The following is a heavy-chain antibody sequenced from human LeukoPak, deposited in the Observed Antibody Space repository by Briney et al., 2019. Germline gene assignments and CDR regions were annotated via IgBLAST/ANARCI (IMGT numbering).Heavy chain of an antibody. CDR1: GITFRNYW. D-gene: IGHD6-13*01. J-gene: IGHJ4*02. Sequence: GGSLRLSCVASGITFRNYWMSWIRQAPGKGLEWVARIKSKDYGETIEYNAPVKGRFTISRDDSKNTLYLEMNSLKNEDTAMYYCTVRSSIWSQGTLVTVS. V-gene: IGHV3-15*01. CDR2: IKSKDYGETI. CDR3: TVRSSI.